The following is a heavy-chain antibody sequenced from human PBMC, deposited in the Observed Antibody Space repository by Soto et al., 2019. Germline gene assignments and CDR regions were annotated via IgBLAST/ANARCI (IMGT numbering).Heavy chain of an antibody. CDR2: INPNSGGT. J-gene: IGHJ4*02. V-gene: IGHV1-2*04. D-gene: IGHD6-13*01. Sequence: ASVKVSCKASGYTFSGYYMDWVRQAPGQGLEWMGWINPNSGGTNYAQKFQGWVTMTRDTSISTAYMELSRLRSDDTAVYYCARGAIRSSSSWYSDYWGQGTLVTVSS. CDR3: ARGAIRSSSSWYSDY. CDR1: GYTFSGYY.